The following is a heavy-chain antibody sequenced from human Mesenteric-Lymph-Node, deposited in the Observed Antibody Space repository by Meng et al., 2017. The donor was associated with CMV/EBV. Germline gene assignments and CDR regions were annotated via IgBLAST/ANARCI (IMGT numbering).Heavy chain of an antibody. V-gene: IGHV3-30*18. J-gene: IGHJ4*02. CDR2: ISPDGSNE. D-gene: IGHD1-26*01. Sequence: CLASGFTFTTFAMSWVRRAPGKGLEWVAVISPDGSNEYYADSVMGRFTISRDNSKNTLYLQMSTLRNEDTAVYYCVKEESRGSYNDYWGQGTLVTVSS. CDR1: GFTFTTFA. CDR3: VKEESRGSYNDY.